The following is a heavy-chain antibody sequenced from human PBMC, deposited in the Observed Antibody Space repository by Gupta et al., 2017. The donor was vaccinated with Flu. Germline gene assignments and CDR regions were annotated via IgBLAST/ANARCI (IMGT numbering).Heavy chain of an antibody. CDR1: GYTFTSYW. CDR3: ARLDPLCSGGSCNPDDYYYGMDV. J-gene: IGHJ6*02. CDR2: IYPGDSDS. Sequence: EVQLVQSGAEVKKPGESLKISCKGSGYTFTSYWIGWVRQMPGKGLEWMGIIYPGDSDSRYSPSFLGQVTISADKSISTAYLQWSSLKASDTAMYYCARLDPLCSGGSCNPDDYYYGMDVWGQGTTVTVSS. V-gene: IGHV5-51*01. D-gene: IGHD2-15*01.